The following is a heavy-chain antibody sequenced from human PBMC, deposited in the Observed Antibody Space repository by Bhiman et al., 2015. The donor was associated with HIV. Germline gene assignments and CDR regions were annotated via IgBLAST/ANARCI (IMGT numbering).Heavy chain of an antibody. CDR1: GFTFSSYS. CDR3: ATEPGRTTQGRFDY. J-gene: IGHJ4*02. V-gene: IGHV3-21*03. Sequence: EVQLVESGGGLVKPGGSLRLSCAASGFTFSSYSMNWVRQAPGKGLEWVSSISSSSSYIYYADSVKGRFTISRDNAKNSLYLQMNSLRAEDTAVYYCATEPGRTTQGRFDYWGQGTLVTVSS. D-gene: IGHD1-7*01. CDR2: ISSSSSYI.